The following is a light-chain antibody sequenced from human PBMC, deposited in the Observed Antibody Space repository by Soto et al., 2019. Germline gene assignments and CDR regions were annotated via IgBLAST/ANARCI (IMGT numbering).Light chain of an antibody. J-gene: IGLJ1*01. Sequence: QSALTQPRSVSGSPGQSVAISCTGTTSDVGGYDYVSWHQQHPGKAPELIIFDVSKRPSGVPDRFSGSKSGNTASLTISGLHAEDEDDYFCCSYAGDFYVFGSGTKVTVL. CDR2: DVS. CDR1: TSDVGGYDY. V-gene: IGLV2-11*01. CDR3: CSYAGDFYV.